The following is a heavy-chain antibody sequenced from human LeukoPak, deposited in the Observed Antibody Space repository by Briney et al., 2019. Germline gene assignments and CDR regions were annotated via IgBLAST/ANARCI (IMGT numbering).Heavy chain of an antibody. CDR3: ASLLRVSYGMDV. J-gene: IGHJ6*02. CDR2: IIPIFGTA. V-gene: IGHV1-69*13. CDR1: GGTFSSYA. D-gene: IGHD1-26*01. Sequence: SVKVSCKASGGTFSSYAISWVRQAPGQGLEWMGGIIPIFGTANYAQKFQGRVTITADVSTSTAYMELSSLRSEDAAVYYCASLLRVSYGMDVWGQGTTVTVSS.